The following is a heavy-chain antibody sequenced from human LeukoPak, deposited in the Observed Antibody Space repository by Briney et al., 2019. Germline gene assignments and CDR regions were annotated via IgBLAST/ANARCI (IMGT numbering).Heavy chain of an antibody. D-gene: IGHD6-13*01. J-gene: IGHJ4*02. CDR3: ARGVSSSWYYFDY. CDR2: ISYDGSNK. Sequence: GRSLRLSCAASGFTFSSYAMHWVRQAPGKGLEWVAVISYDGSNKYYAESVKGRFTISRDNSKNTLYLQMNSLRAEDTAVYYCARGVSSSWYYFDYWGQGTLVTVSS. V-gene: IGHV3-30-3*01. CDR1: GFTFSSYA.